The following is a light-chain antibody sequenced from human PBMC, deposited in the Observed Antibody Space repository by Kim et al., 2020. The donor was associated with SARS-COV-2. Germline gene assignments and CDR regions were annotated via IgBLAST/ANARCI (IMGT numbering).Light chain of an antibody. CDR3: QQRSDWPIT. CDR2: DAS. V-gene: IGKV3-11*01. CDR1: QSVSSN. Sequence: LPPGERATLSCRASQSVSSNLAWYQQKPGQAPRLLIYDASNRAPGIPARFSGSGSGTDFSLTISSLEFEDSAVYYCQQRSDWPITFGQGTRLEIK. J-gene: IGKJ5*01.